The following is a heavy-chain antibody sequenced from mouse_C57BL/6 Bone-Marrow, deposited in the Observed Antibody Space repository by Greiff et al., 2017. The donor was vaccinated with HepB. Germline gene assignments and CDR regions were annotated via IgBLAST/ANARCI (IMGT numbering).Heavy chain of an antibody. V-gene: IGHV3-6*01. CDR2: IGYDGSN. J-gene: IGHJ4*01. CDR3: AGGAYYRLSMDY. D-gene: IGHD1-1*01. CDR1: GYSITSGYY. Sequence: VQLKESGPGLVKPSQSLSLTCSVTGYSITSGYYWNWIRQFPGNKLEWMGYIGYDGSNNYNPSLKNRISITRDTSKNQFFLKLNSVTTEDTATYYCAGGAYYRLSMDYWGQGTSVTVSS.